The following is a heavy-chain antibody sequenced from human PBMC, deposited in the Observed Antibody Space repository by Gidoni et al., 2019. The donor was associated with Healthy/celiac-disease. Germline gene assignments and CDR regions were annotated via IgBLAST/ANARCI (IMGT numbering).Heavy chain of an antibody. V-gene: IGHV1-69*01. J-gene: IGHJ6*02. CDR1: GGTFSSYA. Sequence: QVQLVQSGAEVKKPGSSVKVSCKASGGTFSSYAISWVRQAPGQGLEWMGGIIPIFGTANYAQKFQGRVTITADESTSTAYMELSSLRSEDTAVYYCARLHCSSTSCYNYYYGMDVWGQGTTVTVSS. D-gene: IGHD2-2*02. CDR2: IIPIFGTA. CDR3: ARLHCSSTSCYNYYYGMDV.